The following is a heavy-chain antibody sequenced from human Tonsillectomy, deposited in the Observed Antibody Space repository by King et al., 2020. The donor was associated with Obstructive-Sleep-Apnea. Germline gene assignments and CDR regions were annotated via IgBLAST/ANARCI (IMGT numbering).Heavy chain of an antibody. CDR1: GGSISSGDYY. V-gene: IGHV4-30-4*01. D-gene: IGHD5-24*01. Sequence: VQLQESGPGLVKPSQTLSLTCTVSGGSISSGDYYWYWIRQPPGKGLEWIGYIYYSGSTYYNPSLKSRVTISLDTSKNQFSLKVNSMTDADTAVYYCARKGKWLQSLPFDYWGQGTLVTVSA. CDR3: ARKGKWLQSLPFDY. CDR2: IYYSGST. J-gene: IGHJ4*02.